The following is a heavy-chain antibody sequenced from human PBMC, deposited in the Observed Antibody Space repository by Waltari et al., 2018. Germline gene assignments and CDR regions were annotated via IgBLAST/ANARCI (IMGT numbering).Heavy chain of an antibody. CDR3: ATGWYRGAHDAFDI. J-gene: IGHJ3*02. Sequence: EVQLVQSGAEVKEPGQSLKISCKASENSFTAYWIAWVRQMPGKGLECVGMIQPGDSDTRYSPSFQGQVAISADKSINTAYLHWISLTASDTAMYYCATGWYRGAHDAFDIWGQGTMVTVSS. CDR2: IQPGDSDT. D-gene: IGHD6-19*01. CDR1: ENSFTAYW. V-gene: IGHV5-51*01.